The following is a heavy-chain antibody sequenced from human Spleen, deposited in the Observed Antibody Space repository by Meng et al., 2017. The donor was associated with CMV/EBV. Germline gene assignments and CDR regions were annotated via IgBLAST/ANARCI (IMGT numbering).Heavy chain of an antibody. CDR2: INPNSGGT. D-gene: IGHD3-10*01. V-gene: IGHV1-2*02. CDR1: GYNFTGYY. Sequence: ASVKVSCKASGYNFTGYYIHWVRQAPGQGLEWMGWINPNSGGTNYAQKFQGRITMTGDTSITTAYMELSRLRSDDTAVYYCARDRGFLTTNWFDPWGQGTLVTVSS. J-gene: IGHJ5*02. CDR3: ARDRGFLTTNWFDP.